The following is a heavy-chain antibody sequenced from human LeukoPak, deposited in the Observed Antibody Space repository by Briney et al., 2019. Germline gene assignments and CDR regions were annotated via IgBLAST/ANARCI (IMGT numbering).Heavy chain of an antibody. CDR1: GFSFSSSW. J-gene: IGHJ4*01. D-gene: IGHD6-25*01. CDR2: IKEDGSKD. CDR3: ARDAAYCRFDY. V-gene: IGHV3-7*03. Sequence: GGSLRLSCAASGFSFSSSWMNWVRQTPGKGLEWVANIKEDGSKDYYLDSVKGRFTISKDNAKNSLYLQMNSLRAEDTAVYYCARDAAYCRFDYWGHGTLVTVSS.